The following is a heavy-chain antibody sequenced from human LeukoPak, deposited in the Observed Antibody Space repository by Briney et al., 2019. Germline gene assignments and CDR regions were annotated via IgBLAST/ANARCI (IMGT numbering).Heavy chain of an antibody. Sequence: PGRSLRLSCAASGFTFDDYAMYWVRQAPGKGLEWVSDISWNSGSIGYADSVKGRFTISRDNAKNSLYLQMNSLRAEDTALYYCAKDSYCTNGLCYLFDYWGQGTLVTVSS. CDR1: GFTFDDYA. V-gene: IGHV3-9*01. J-gene: IGHJ4*02. D-gene: IGHD2-8*01. CDR2: ISWNSGSI. CDR3: AKDSYCTNGLCYLFDY.